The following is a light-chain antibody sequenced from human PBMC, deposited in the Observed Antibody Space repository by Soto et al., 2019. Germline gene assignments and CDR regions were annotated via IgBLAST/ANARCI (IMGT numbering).Light chain of an antibody. CDR1: SRDVGGYKY. J-gene: IGLJ2*01. CDR2: EVS. Sequence: QSVLTQPASVSASPGQSITISCTGTSRDVGGYKYVSWYQQHPGKAPKLMIYEVSNRPSGVSIRFSASKSGNTASLTISGLQAEDEADYYCASYTSSSTLVFGGGTKLTVL. CDR3: ASYTSSSTLV. V-gene: IGLV2-14*01.